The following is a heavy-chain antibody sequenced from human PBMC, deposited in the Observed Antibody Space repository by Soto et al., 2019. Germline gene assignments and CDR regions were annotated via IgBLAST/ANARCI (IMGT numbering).Heavy chain of an antibody. Sequence: QVQLVESGGGVVQPGRSLRLSCAASGFTFSSYGMHWVRQAPGKGLEWVAVISYDGSNKYYADSVKGRFTISRDNSKNTLYLQMTSLRAEDTAVYYCAKDNVRPYSISLLAGVDYWGQGTLVTVSS. V-gene: IGHV3-30*18. CDR3: AKDNVRPYSISLLAGVDY. J-gene: IGHJ4*02. CDR2: ISYDGSNK. D-gene: IGHD6-13*01. CDR1: GFTFSSYG.